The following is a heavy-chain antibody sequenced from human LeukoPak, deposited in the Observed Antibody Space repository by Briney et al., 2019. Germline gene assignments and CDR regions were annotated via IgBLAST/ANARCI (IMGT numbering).Heavy chain of an antibody. V-gene: IGHV3-20*04. CDR3: ARGVDTAMVSHAFGI. J-gene: IGHJ3*02. CDR2: INWNGGST. D-gene: IGHD5-18*01. Sequence: GGSLRLSCAASGFTFSSYWMSWVRQAPGKGLEWVSGINWNGGSTGYADSVKGRFNISRDNAKNSLYLQMNSLRAEDTALYYCARGVDTAMVSHAFGIWGQGTMVTVSS. CDR1: GFTFSSYW.